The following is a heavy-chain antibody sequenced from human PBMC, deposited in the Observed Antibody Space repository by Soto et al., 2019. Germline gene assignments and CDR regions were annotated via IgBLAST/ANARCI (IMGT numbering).Heavy chain of an antibody. CDR3: TRRLWEVSNWFDP. CDR2: IYNSGST. CDR1: GSTIIMSCYI. V-gene: IGHV4-39*01. D-gene: IGHD3-16*01. Sequence: NPSEPLSPTFNHSGSTIIMSCYIWDWIRQPPGKGLEWIGSIYNSGSTYYNPSLKSRVTISVDTSKNQFFLKLSSMTAADTAVYFCTRRLWEVSNWFDPWGQG. J-gene: IGHJ5*02.